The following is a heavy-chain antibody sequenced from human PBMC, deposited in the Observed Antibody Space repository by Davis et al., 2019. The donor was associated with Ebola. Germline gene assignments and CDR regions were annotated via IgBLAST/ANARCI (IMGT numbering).Heavy chain of an antibody. CDR1: GGSFSGYY. J-gene: IGHJ4*02. V-gene: IGHV4-34*01. D-gene: IGHD3-22*01. CDR2: INHSGST. CDR3: ARGLTYYYDSSGYNSQYYFDY. Sequence: MPSETLSLTCAVYGGSFSGYYWSWIRQPPGKGLEWIGEINHSGSTNYNPSLKSRVTISVDTSKNQFSLKLSSVTAADTAVYYCARGLTYYYDSSGYNSQYYFDYWGQGTLVTVSS.